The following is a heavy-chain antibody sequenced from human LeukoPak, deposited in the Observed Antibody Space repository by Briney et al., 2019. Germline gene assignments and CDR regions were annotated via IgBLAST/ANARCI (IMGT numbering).Heavy chain of an antibody. CDR2: ISSSSSYI. Sequence: GGSLRLSCAASEFTFSSYSMNWVRQAPGKGLEWVSSISSSSSYIYYADSVKGRFTISRDNAKNSLYLQMNSLRAEDTAVYYCASEAGATAFDYWGQGTLVTVSS. V-gene: IGHV3-21*01. CDR1: EFTFSSYS. D-gene: IGHD1-26*01. CDR3: ASEAGATAFDY. J-gene: IGHJ4*02.